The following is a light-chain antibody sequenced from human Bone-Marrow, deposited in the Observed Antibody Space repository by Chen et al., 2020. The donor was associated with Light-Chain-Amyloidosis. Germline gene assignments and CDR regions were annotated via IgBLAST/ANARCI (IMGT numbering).Light chain of an antibody. V-gene: IGLV3-25*03. CDR2: RDT. CDR3: QSADSSGTYEVI. CDR1: DLPTKY. J-gene: IGLJ2*01. Sequence: SYELTQPPSVSVSPGQTARLTCSGDDLPTKYAYWYQQKPGQAPVLGIHRDTERPSGISERFSGSSSGITATLTISGVQAEDEADYHCQSADSSGTYEVIFGGGTKLTVL.